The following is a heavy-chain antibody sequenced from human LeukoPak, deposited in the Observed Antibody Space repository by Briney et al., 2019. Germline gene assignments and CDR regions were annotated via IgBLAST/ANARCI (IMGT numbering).Heavy chain of an antibody. V-gene: IGHV1-8*01. CDR1: GYTFTSYD. CDR3: ARDLQPHYYDSSGYGIDY. J-gene: IGHJ4*02. CDR2: MNPNSGNT. D-gene: IGHD3-22*01. Sequence: ASVKVSCKASGYTFTSYDINWVRQATGQGLEWMGWMNPNSGNTGYAQKFQGRVTMTRDTSTSTVYMELSSLRSEDTAVYYCARDLQPHYYDSSGYGIDYWGQGTLVTVSS.